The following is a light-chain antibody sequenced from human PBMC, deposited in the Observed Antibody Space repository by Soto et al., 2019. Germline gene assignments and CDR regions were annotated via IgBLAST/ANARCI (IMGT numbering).Light chain of an antibody. V-gene: IGLV2-14*03. CDR1: SSDVGGYNY. CDR2: DVS. Sequence: QSALTQPASVSGSPGQSITISCTGTSSDVGGYNYVSWYQHHPGKAPQLMIYDVSNRPSGVSNRFSGSKSGNTASLTISGLQAEDEADYYCSSYTSSSTFVFGGGTKLTVL. J-gene: IGLJ2*01. CDR3: SSYTSSSTFV.